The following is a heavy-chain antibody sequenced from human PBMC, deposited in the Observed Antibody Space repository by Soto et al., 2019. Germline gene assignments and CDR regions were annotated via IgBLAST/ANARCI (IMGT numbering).Heavy chain of an antibody. D-gene: IGHD3-3*01. J-gene: IGHJ4*02. CDR1: GGSVSSGSYY. CDR2: IYYSGST. V-gene: IGHV4-61*01. Sequence: PSETLSLTCTVSGGSVSSGSYYWSWIRQPPGKGLEWIGYIYYSGSTNYNPSLKSRVTISVDTSKNQFSLKLSSVTAADTAVYYCARNLRYDPIWNGYSGQATLVTVSS. CDR3: ARNLRYDPIWNGY.